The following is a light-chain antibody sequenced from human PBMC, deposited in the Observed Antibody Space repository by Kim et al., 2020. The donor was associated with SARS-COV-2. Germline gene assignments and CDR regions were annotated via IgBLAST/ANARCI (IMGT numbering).Light chain of an antibody. CDR1: QSVTSH. CDR3: QHRSSWPRMYT. CDR2: DAS. Sequence: SPGESATLSCRASQSVTSHLAWFQQKPGQPPRLLIYDASDRATGIPPRFTASGSGTDFTLTISSLEPEYFAVYYCQHRSSWPRMYTFGQGTKLEI. V-gene: IGKV3-11*01. J-gene: IGKJ2*01.